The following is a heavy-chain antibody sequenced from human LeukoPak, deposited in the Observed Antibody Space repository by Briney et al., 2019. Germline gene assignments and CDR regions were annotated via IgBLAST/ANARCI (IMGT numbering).Heavy chain of an antibody. CDR1: GYTFTGYY. CDR2: IIPIFGTA. CDR3: ATSEGPSPYDFSGVR. D-gene: IGHD3-3*01. Sequence: GASVKVSCKASGYTFTGYYMHWVRQAPGQGLEWMGGIIPIFGTANYAQKFQGRVTITADESTSTAYMELSSLRSEDTAVYYCATSEGPSPYDFSGVRWGQGTLVTVSS. J-gene: IGHJ4*02. V-gene: IGHV1-69*13.